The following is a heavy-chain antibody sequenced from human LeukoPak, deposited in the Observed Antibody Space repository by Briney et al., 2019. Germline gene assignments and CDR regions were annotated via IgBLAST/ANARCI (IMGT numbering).Heavy chain of an antibody. CDR3: ARKYSSSFKNPYEENWFDP. CDR1: GGTFSSYA. CDR2: IIPILGIA. V-gene: IGHV1-69*04. Sequence: SVKVSCKASGGTFSSYAISWVRQAPGQGLEWMGRIIPILGIANYAQKFQGRVTITADKSTSTAYMELSSLRSEDTAVYYCARKYSSSFKNPYEENWFDPWGQGTLVTVSS. J-gene: IGHJ5*02. D-gene: IGHD6-6*01.